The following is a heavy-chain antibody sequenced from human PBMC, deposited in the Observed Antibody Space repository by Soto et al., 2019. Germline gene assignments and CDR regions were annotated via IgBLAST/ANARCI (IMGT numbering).Heavy chain of an antibody. Sequence: ASVKVSCKASGDTFTSYAMHWVRQAPGQRLEWMGWINAGNGNTKYSQKFQGRVTITRDTSASTAYMELSSLRSEDTAVYYCARVRHYDILTGYWVDYYYMDVWGKGTTVTVSS. D-gene: IGHD3-9*01. CDR3: ARVRHYDILTGYWVDYYYMDV. V-gene: IGHV1-3*01. CDR2: INAGNGNT. J-gene: IGHJ6*03. CDR1: GDTFTSYA.